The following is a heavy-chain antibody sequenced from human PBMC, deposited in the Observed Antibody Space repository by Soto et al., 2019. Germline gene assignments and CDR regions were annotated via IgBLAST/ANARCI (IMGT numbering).Heavy chain of an antibody. CDR3: TTGAVAGTGY. CDR1: GYTFTSYA. D-gene: IGHD6-19*01. J-gene: IGHJ4*02. Sequence: ASVKVSCKASGYTFTSYAMHWVRQAPGQRLEWMGWINAGNGNTKYSQKFQGRVTITRDTSASTAYMELNSLKTEDTAVYYCTTGAVAGTGYWGQGTLVTVSS. V-gene: IGHV1-3*01. CDR2: INAGNGNT.